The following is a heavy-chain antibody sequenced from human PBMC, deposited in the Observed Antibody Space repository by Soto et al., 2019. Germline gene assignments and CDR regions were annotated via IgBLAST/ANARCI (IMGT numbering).Heavy chain of an antibody. CDR1: GVSNSSYY. D-gene: IGHD6-6*01. V-gene: IGHV4-59*01. J-gene: IGHJ4*02. Sequence: PSETLSLTCTVSGVSNSSYYWSWIRQPPGKGLEWIGYISPTGSTNYNPSLKSRVSISLDLSKRQLSLKVTSATAADTAVYYCARDSASSSSRPLEYWRQGTLVTVSS. CDR2: ISPTGST. CDR3: ARDSASSSSRPLEY.